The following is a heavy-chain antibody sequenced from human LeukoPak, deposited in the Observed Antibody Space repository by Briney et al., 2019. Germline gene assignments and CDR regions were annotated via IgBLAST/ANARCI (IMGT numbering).Heavy chain of an antibody. V-gene: IGHV4-59*01. CDR1: AGSISSYY. CDR2: IHYTAST. J-gene: IGHJ4*02. CDR3: AREAVASRFDY. Sequence: SETLSLTCTVSAGSISSYYWTWIRQPPGKGLEWIGYIHYTASTNYNPSLKSRVTISVDTSKKQFSLKLNSVTAANTAVYYCAREAVASRFDYWGQGTLVTVSS.